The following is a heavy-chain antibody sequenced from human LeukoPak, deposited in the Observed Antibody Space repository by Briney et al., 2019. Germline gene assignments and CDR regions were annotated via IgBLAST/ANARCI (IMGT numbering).Heavy chain of an antibody. CDR2: MNPNSGNT. Sequence: ASVKVSCKASGYTFTSYDINWVRQATGQGLEWMGWMNPNSGNTGYAQKFQGRVTIPRNTSISTAYMELSSLRSEDTAVYYCARGTFDYDFWSGYPRREGYYMDVWGKGTTVTVSS. CDR1: GYTFTSYD. V-gene: IGHV1-8*03. D-gene: IGHD3-3*01. J-gene: IGHJ6*03. CDR3: ARGTFDYDFWSGYPRREGYYMDV.